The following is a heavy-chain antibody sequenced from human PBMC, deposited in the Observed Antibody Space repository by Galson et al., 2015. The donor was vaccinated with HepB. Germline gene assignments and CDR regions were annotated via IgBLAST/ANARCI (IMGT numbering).Heavy chain of an antibody. CDR3: ARRRYYDTSGYYSYGFDI. Sequence: SLRLSCAASGLMFSNHDMDWVRQAPGKGLEWVGRTGNRAKSYSTEYVASVKGRFTISRGDSKKSVYLQMNSLKMEDTAVYYCARRRYYDTSGYYSYGFDIWGQGTMVTVSS. V-gene: IGHV3-72*01. CDR1: GLMFSNHD. J-gene: IGHJ3*02. D-gene: IGHD3-22*01. CDR2: TGNRAKSYST.